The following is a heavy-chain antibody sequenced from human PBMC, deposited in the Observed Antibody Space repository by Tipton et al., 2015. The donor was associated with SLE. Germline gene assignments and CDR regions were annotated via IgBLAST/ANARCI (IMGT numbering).Heavy chain of an antibody. D-gene: IGHD3-22*01. CDR1: GFTFSSYW. J-gene: IGHJ1*01. CDR2: IKQDGSEK. V-gene: IGHV3-7*02. CDR3: ARTDEGSSGYWYFHH. Sequence: SLRLSCAASGFTFSSYWMSWVRQAPGKGLEWVANIKQDGSEKYYVDSVKGRFTISRDNAKNSLYLQMNSLRAEDTAVYYCARTDEGSSGYWYFHHWGQGTLVTVSS.